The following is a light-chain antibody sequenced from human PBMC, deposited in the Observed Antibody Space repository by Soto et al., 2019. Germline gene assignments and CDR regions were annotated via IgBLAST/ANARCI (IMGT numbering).Light chain of an antibody. J-gene: IGKJ5*01. V-gene: IGKV1-39*01. Sequence: DTQMTQPPSSLPPSILDSLIITCDASQDIGTYLNWYQHKPGKAPKHLIYAASSLQTGVPSRFTGSGSGTEFTLTIDSLQPEDFATYYCQQSYTTPRITFGQGTRLEIK. CDR3: QQSYTTPRIT. CDR2: AAS. CDR1: QDIGTY.